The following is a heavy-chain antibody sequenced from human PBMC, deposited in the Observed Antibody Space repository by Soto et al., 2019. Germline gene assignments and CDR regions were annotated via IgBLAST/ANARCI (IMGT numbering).Heavy chain of an antibody. CDR1: GFTFATYA. V-gene: IGHV3-30*18. Sequence: QVQVVESGGGVVQPGGSLRLSCAASGFTFATYAMHWVRQAPGKGLEWVAVISDDGSDKYYADSVKGRFSISRDNSKSTLLLQLDSLRPEDTAVSRCAKERHNESGYYFDSWGQGALITVSS. D-gene: IGHD1-1*01. CDR2: ISDDGSDK. CDR3: AKERHNESGYYFDS. J-gene: IGHJ4*02.